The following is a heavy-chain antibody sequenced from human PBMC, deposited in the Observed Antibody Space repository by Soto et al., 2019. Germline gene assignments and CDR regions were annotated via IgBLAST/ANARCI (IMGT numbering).Heavy chain of an antibody. CDR1: GFTFSSYA. V-gene: IGHV3-30-3*01. J-gene: IGHJ6*02. CDR2: ISYDGSNK. D-gene: IGHD1-20*01. Sequence: QVQLVESGGGVVQPGRSLRLSCAASGFTFSSYAMHWVRQAPGKGLEWVAVISYDGSNKYYADSVKGRFTISRDNSMNTLYLQMNSLRAEDTAVYYCAREGYNWNPHSYGMDVWGQGTTVTVSS. CDR3: AREGYNWNPHSYGMDV.